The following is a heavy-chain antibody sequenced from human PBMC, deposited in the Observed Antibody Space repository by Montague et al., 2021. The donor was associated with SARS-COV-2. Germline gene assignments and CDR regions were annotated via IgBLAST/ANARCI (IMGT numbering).Heavy chain of an antibody. CDR2: ISWNSGAI. CDR1: GFTFDDYA. V-gene: IGHV3-9*01. Sequence: SLRLSCAASGFTFDDYAMHWIRQVPGKGLEWVSGISWNSGAINYADSVKGRFTISRDNAKRFLYLQMNGLRPEDTALYYCAKVPHDFYYDSSGPFDWGQGTLVTVSS. CDR3: AKVPHDFYYDSSGPFD. J-gene: IGHJ4*01. D-gene: IGHD3-22*01.